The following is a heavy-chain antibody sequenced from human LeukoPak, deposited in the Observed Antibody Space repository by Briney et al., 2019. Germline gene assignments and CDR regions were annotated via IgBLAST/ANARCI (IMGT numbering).Heavy chain of an antibody. CDR3: ARQPLGYCIDGNCPASFDN. J-gene: IGHJ4*02. Sequence: SETLSLTCTVSGGSISSYYWSWIRQPPGKGLEWIGNIYYSGSTNYNPSLKSRVTISVDTFKNQFSLKLSSVTAADTAVYYCARQPLGYCIDGNCPASFDNWGQGTLVTVSS. V-gene: IGHV4-59*08. D-gene: IGHD2-15*01. CDR2: IYYSGST. CDR1: GGSISSYY.